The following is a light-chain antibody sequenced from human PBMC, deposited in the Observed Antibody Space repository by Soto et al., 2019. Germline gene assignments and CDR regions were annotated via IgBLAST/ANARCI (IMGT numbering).Light chain of an antibody. CDR2: AES. J-gene: IGKJ4*01. CDR1: QGIAGS. CDR3: QQYNSYSLVT. V-gene: IGKV1-9*01. Sequence: DIQLTQSPSFLSASVGDRVTITCRASQGIAGSLAWYQQKPGKPPKLLIYAESTLQSGVPSRFSGSGSGTEFTLTISSLQPDDFATYYCQQYNSYSLVTFGGGTKVDIK.